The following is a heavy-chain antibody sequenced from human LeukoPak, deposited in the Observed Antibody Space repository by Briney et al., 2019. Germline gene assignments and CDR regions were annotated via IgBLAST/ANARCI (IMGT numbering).Heavy chain of an antibody. J-gene: IGHJ4*02. D-gene: IGHD4-11*01. Sequence: SETLSLTCTVSGGSISSSSYYWGWIRQPPGKGLEWIGSIYYSGSTYYNPSLKSRVTISVDTSKNQFSLKLSSVTAADTAVYYCARDGSSTDYSNYDSWGQGTLVTVSS. V-gene: IGHV4-39*07. CDR2: IYYSGST. CDR3: ARDGSSTDYSNYDS. CDR1: GGSISSSSYY.